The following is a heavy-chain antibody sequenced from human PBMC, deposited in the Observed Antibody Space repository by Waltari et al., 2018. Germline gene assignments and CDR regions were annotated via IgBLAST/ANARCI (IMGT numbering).Heavy chain of an antibody. D-gene: IGHD3-3*01. J-gene: IGHJ3*02. CDR3: ASRRVATLSSTGAFNI. CDR1: GGSFGGDY. V-gene: IGHV4-34*12. Sequence: QVQLQQWGARLLKPSETLSLTCTLNGGSFGGDYSSWIRQSPRKGLEWIGEVVHSGNTQYNPSLMSRVTISIDTSKNHFSLRLTSVTAADTAFYYCASRRVATLSSTGAFNIWGPGTLVTVSS. CDR2: VVHSGNT.